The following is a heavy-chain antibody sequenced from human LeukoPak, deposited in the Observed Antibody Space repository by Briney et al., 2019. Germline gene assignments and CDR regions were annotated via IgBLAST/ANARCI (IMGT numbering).Heavy chain of an antibody. D-gene: IGHD5-18*01. CDR2: IYYSGST. CDR3: ARTTEGGYTYDYFYYYYMDV. J-gene: IGHJ6*03. CDR1: VGSISSYY. Sequence: PSETLSLTCTVSVGSISSYYWSWIRQPPGKGLEWIGYIYYSGSTNYNPSLKSRVTISVDTSKNQFSLKLSSVTAADTAVYYCARTTEGGYTYDYFYYYYMDVWGKGTTVTISS. V-gene: IGHV4-59*01.